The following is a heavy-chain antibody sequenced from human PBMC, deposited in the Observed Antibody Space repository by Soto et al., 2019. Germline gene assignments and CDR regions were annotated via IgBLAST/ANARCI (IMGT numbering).Heavy chain of an antibody. CDR2: IIPIFGAP. CDR3: ARAGPVSGNHAFDI. CDR1: GGSFSRYA. J-gene: IGHJ3*02. Sequence: QGQLVPSGAEVKKPGSSVKVSCKASGGSFSRYAIRWVRQAPVQGLGWMGGIIPIFGAPTYAQKFQGRVTIIADKSTSTAYMELSSLRSEDTALYYCARAGPVSGNHAFDIWGQGTLVTVSS. V-gene: IGHV1-69*06. D-gene: IGHD6-19*01.